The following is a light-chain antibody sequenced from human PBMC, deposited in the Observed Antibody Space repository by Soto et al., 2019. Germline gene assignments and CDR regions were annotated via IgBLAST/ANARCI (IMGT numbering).Light chain of an antibody. J-gene: IGLJ1*01. CDR1: SSDVGGYNY. CDR3: SSYTSSSTDV. Sequence: LTQPASVSGSPGQSITISCTGTSSDVGGYNYVSWYQQHPGKAPKLMIYEVSNRPSGVSNRFSGSKSGNTASLTISGLQAEDEADYYCSSYTSSSTDVFGTGTKVTV. V-gene: IGLV2-14*01. CDR2: EVS.